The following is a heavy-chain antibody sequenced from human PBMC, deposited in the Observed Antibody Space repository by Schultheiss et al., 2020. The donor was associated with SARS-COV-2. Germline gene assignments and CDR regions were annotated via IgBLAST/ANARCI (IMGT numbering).Heavy chain of an antibody. CDR2: ISYDGSNI. CDR3: ATQGRVPPNKYYYYMDV. D-gene: IGHD1/OR15-1a*01. J-gene: IGHJ6*03. V-gene: IGHV3-30*04. CDR1: GFTFSSYA. Sequence: GGSLRLSCAASGFTFSSYAMHWVRQAPGKGLEWVAVISYDGSNIYYADSVKGRFTISRDNSKNTLYLQMNSLRAEDTAVYYCATQGRVPPNKYYYYMDVRGKGTTVTVSS.